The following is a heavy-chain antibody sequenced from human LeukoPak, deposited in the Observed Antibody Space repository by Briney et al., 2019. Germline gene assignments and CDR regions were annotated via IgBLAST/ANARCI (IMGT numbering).Heavy chain of an antibody. CDR3: AREDSSSLDY. CDR1: GLTFSSYS. D-gene: IGHD6-6*01. Sequence: GGSLRLSXAASGLTFSSYSMNWVRQAPGKGLEWVSSISSSSSYIYYADSVKGRFTISRDNAKNSLYLQMNSLRAEDTAVYYCAREDSSSLDYWGQGTLVTVSS. J-gene: IGHJ4*02. V-gene: IGHV3-21*01. CDR2: ISSSSSYI.